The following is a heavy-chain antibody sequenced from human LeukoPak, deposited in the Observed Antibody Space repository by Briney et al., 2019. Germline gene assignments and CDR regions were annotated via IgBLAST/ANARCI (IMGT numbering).Heavy chain of an antibody. CDR2: MNPNSGNT. D-gene: IGHD5-18*01. Sequence: ASVKVSCKASGYTFTSYDINWVRQATGQGLEWMGWMNPNSGNTGYAQKFQGRVTMTRNTSISTAYMELSSLRSEDTAVYYCAKDPPGLGYSYGGNYFDYWGQGTLVTVSS. CDR3: AKDPPGLGYSYGGNYFDY. CDR1: GYTFTSYD. V-gene: IGHV1-8*01. J-gene: IGHJ4*02.